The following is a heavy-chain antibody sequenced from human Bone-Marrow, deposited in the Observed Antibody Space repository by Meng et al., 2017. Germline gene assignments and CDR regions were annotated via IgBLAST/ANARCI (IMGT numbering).Heavy chain of an antibody. Sequence: QVQRQEAGPGLVKPSGNLSLTCTVSGGSISGSSWWTWVRQPPGKGLEWIGEIYHTGSTNYNPSLKSRVTISVDKSKNQFSLKLSSVTAADTAVYYCARGYCSTTNCNWFDPWGQGTLVTVSS. J-gene: IGHJ5*02. V-gene: IGHV4-4*02. D-gene: IGHD2-2*01. CDR2: IYHTGST. CDR3: ARGYCSTTNCNWFDP. CDR1: GGSISGSSW.